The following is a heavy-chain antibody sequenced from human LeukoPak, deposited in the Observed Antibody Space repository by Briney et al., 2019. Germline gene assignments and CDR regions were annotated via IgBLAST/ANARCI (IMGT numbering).Heavy chain of an antibody. J-gene: IGHJ6*02. CDR2: IIPIFGTA. CDR3: ASRLYDSSGYYSFYYYYGMDV. D-gene: IGHD3-22*01. CDR1: GGTFSSYA. V-gene: IGHV1-69*13. Sequence: GASVKVSCKASGGTFSSYAISWVRQAPGQGLEWMGGIIPIFGTANYAQKFQGRVTITADESTSTACMELSSLRSEDTAVYYCASRLYDSSGYYSFYYYYGMDVWGQGTTVTVSS.